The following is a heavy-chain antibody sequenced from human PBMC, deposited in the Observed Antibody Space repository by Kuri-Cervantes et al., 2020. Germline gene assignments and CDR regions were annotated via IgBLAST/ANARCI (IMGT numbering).Heavy chain of an antibody. CDR2: INPNSGGT. V-gene: IGHV1-2*02. D-gene: IGHD3-3*01. CDR3: ARVTSDFWSDTLTFDY. CDR1: GYTFTGYY. Sequence: ASVKVSCKASGYTFTGYYIHWVRQAPGQGLEWMGWINPNSGGTNYAQKFQGRVTMTRDTSISSAYMELSRLRSDDTAVYYCARVTSDFWSDTLTFDYWCQGTLVTVSS. J-gene: IGHJ4*02.